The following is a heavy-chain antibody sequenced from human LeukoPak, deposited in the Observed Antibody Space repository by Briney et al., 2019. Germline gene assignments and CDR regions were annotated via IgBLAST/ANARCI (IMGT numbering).Heavy chain of an antibody. J-gene: IGHJ5*02. CDR2: IYPGDSDT. CDR1: GSSFTSYW. CDR3: ARRLVVVAATSFDWFDP. V-gene: IGHV5-51*01. D-gene: IGHD2-15*01. Sequence: GESLKISCQGSGSSFTSYWIGWVRQLPGKGLEWMGIIYPGDSDTRYSPSFQGQVTISADKSISTAYLQWSSLKASDTAMYYCARRLVVVAATSFDWFDPWGQGTLVTVSS.